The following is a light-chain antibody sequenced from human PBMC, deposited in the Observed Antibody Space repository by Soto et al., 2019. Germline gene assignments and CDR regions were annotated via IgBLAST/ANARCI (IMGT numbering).Light chain of an antibody. Sequence: EIVMTQSPATLSVSPGERASLSCRASQSVSSNLAWYQQKPGQAPRLLIYGASTRATGIPARFSGSGSGTEFTLTISSLQSEDFAVYYCQQYNNWPPVTFGQGTKVEIK. V-gene: IGKV3-15*01. CDR1: QSVSSN. CDR2: GAS. J-gene: IGKJ1*01. CDR3: QQYNNWPPVT.